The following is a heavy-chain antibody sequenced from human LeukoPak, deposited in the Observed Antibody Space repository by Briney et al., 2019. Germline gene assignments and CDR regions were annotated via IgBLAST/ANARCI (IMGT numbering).Heavy chain of an antibody. J-gene: IGHJ4*02. CDR3: ARHVWLQPFDY. CDR1: GGSMNSYY. CDR2: IYYSGST. Sequence: SETLSLTCSVSGGSMNSYYWSWIRQSPGKGLEWIGYIYYSGSTNYNPSLKSRVTISVDTSKNQFSLKLTSVTAADTAVYYCARHVWLQPFDYWGQGTLVTVSS. V-gene: IGHV4-59*08. D-gene: IGHD3-9*01.